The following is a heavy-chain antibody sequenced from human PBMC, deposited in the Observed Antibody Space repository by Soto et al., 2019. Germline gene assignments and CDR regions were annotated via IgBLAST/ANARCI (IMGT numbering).Heavy chain of an antibody. CDR2: ISYDGSNK. CDR3: AKDRGTMIVVVITTGLCDI. J-gene: IGHJ3*02. CDR1: GFTFSSYG. Sequence: GGSLRLSCAASGFTFSSYGMHWVRQAPGKGLGWVAVISYDGSNKYYADSVKGRFTISRDNSKNTLYLQMNSLRAEDTAVYYCAKDRGTMIVVVITTGLCDIWGQGTMVTVSS. D-gene: IGHD3-22*01. V-gene: IGHV3-30*18.